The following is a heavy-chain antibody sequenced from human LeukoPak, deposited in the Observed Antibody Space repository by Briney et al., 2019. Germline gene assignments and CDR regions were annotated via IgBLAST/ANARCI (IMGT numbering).Heavy chain of an antibody. V-gene: IGHV4-39*07. J-gene: IGHJ6*02. CDR3: AVATMMDYYYYGMDV. D-gene: IGHD3-22*01. CDR1: GGSISSSSYY. CDR2: INHSGST. Sequence: PSETLSLTCTVSGGSISSSSYYWSWIRQPPGKGLEWIGEINHSGSTNYNPSLKSRVTISVDTSKNQFSLKLSSVTAADTAVYYCAVATMMDYYYYGMDVWGQGTTVTVSS.